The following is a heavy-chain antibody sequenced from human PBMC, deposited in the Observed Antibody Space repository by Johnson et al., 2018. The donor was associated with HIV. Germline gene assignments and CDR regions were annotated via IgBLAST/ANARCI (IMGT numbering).Heavy chain of an antibody. J-gene: IGHJ3*02. D-gene: IGHD2-8*02. CDR1: GFTFSSYG. CDR3: ARDLAYGDIVLVSAFDI. V-gene: IGHV3-30*02. Sequence: QVQLVESGGGVVQPGGSLRLSCAASGFTFSSYGMHWVRQAPGKGLEWVAFIRYDGSNKYYADSVKGRFTISRDNSKNTLYLQMNSLRAEDTALYYCARDLAYGDIVLVSAFDIWGQGTMVTVSS. CDR2: IRYDGSNK.